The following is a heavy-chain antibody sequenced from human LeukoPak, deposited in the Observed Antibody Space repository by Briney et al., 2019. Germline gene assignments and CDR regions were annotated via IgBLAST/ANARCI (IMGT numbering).Heavy chain of an antibody. J-gene: IGHJ4*02. D-gene: IGHD1-14*01. V-gene: IGHV3-48*02. CDR1: GFAFSSYA. Sequence: GGSLRLSCAASGFAFSSYAMSWVRQAPGKGLEWVSYISSSSSTIYYADSVKGRFTISRDNAKNSLYLQMNSLRDEDTAVYYCVRETPEYDWGQGTLVTVSS. CDR3: VRETPEYD. CDR2: ISSSSSTI.